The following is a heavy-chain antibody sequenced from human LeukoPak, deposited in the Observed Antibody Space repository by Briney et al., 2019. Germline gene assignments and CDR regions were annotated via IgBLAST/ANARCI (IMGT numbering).Heavy chain of an antibody. CDR2: IYSGGST. D-gene: IGHD2-8*01. V-gene: IGHV3-66*02. J-gene: IGHJ3*02. Sequence: PGGSLRLSCAASGFTVSSNYMSWVRQAPGKGLEWVSVIYSGGSTYYADSVKGRFTISRDNSKNTLYLQMNSLRAEDTAVYYCARDKGYCTNGVRYIDAFDIWGQGTMVTVSS. CDR1: GFTVSSNY. CDR3: ARDKGYCTNGVRYIDAFDI.